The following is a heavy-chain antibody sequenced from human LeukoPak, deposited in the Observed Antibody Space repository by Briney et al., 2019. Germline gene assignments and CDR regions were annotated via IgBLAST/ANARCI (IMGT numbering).Heavy chain of an antibody. CDR2: ITISGHTK. J-gene: IGHJ5*02. V-gene: IGHV3-48*03. CDR3: ARGDPHADL. Sequence: PGGSLRLSCAASGFDLHTYEMNWVRQAPGKGLEWIADITISGHTKNYADSVKGRFTISRDSARTSLYPQMNSLRVEDTGVYFCARGDPHADLWGQGTLVTVSS. CDR1: GFDLHTYE.